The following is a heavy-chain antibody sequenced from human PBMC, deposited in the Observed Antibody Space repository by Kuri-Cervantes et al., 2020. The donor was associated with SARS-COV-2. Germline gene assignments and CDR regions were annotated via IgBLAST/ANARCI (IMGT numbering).Heavy chain of an antibody. CDR1: GGSISSSNW. J-gene: IGHJ4*02. CDR2: IYHSGST. V-gene: IGHV4-4*02. D-gene: IGHD2-2*01. CDR3: ARGQDIVVVH. Sequence: GSLRLSCAVSGGSISSSNWWSWVRQPPGKGLEWIGEIYHSGSTNYNPSLKNRVTISVDKSKNQFSLKLSSVTAADTAVYYCARGQDIVVVHWGQGTLVTVSS.